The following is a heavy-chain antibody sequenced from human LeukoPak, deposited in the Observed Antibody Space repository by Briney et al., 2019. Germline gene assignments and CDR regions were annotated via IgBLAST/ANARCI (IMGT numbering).Heavy chain of an antibody. CDR2: IDPSDSYT. Sequence: GESLRISCKGSGYSFTTYWISWVRQMPGKGREWMGRIDPSDSYTNYSPSFQGHVTMSADRSISTAYLQWSSLKASDTALYYCARQAVDYYYGMDVWGQGTTVTVSS. J-gene: IGHJ6*02. D-gene: IGHD6-25*01. CDR1: GYSFTTYW. CDR3: ARQAVDYYYGMDV. V-gene: IGHV5-10-1*01.